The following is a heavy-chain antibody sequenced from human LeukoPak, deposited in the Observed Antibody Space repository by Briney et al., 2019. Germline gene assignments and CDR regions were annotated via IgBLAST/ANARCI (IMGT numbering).Heavy chain of an antibody. CDR2: MNPNSGNT. J-gene: IGHJ1*01. D-gene: IGHD3-10*01. Sequence: ASVKVSCKASADTFTSYDINWLRQAPGQGLEWMGWMNPNSGNTGYAQKFQDRVTMTWSTSISKAYMELSSLKSEDTAAYYCATAEIEWELLSRYFQYWGQGTLVTVSS. CDR3: ATAEIEWELLSRYFQY. V-gene: IGHV1-8*01. CDR1: ADTFTSYD.